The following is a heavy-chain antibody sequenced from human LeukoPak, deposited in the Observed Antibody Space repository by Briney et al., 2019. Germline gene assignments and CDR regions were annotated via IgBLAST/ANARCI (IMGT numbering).Heavy chain of an antibody. CDR1: GGSISSGGYS. V-gene: IGHV4-31*03. Sequence: SETLSLTCTVSGGSISSGGYSWSWIRQHSGKGLEWIGYIYYSGSTYYNPSLKSRVTISVDTSKNQFSLKLSSVTVADTAVYYCARDPDSSGYFDYWGQGTLVTVSS. D-gene: IGHD3-22*01. CDR2: IYYSGST. CDR3: ARDPDSSGYFDY. J-gene: IGHJ4*02.